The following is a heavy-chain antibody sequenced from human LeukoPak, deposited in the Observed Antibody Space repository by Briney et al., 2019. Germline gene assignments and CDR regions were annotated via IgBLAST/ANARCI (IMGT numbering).Heavy chain of an antibody. Sequence: TGGSLRLSCAASGFTFNKYTMNWVRQAPGKGLEWVSSISTSSSYIYYADSVKGRFTISRDNAKNSLYLQMNSLRTEDTALYYCAKALVVAATPGLLVDYWGQGTLVTVSS. CDR3: AKALVVAATPGLLVDY. V-gene: IGHV3-21*04. CDR1: GFTFNKYT. CDR2: ISTSSSYI. D-gene: IGHD2-15*01. J-gene: IGHJ4*02.